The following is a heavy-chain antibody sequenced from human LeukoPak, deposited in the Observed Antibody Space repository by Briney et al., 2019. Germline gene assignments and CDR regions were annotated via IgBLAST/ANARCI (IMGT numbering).Heavy chain of an antibody. CDR3: ARDARDYGDYVVAFDY. J-gene: IGHJ4*02. V-gene: IGHV3-7*01. CDR1: GFTFRSYW. D-gene: IGHD4-17*01. Sequence: GGSLRLSCAASGFTFRSYWMRWVPQAPGKGLEWVANIKQDGSKEYYVDSVKGRFTISRDNAKNSLYLQMNSLRVEDTAVYYCARDARDYGDYVVAFDYWGQGTLVTVSS. CDR2: IKQDGSKE.